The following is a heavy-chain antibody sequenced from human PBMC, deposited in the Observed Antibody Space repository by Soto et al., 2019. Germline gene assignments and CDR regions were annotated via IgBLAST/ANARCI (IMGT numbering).Heavy chain of an antibody. J-gene: IGHJ4*02. CDR3: AREFLLVAATGGFDY. D-gene: IGHD2-15*01. V-gene: IGHV3-33*01. Sequence: PGGSLRLSCAASGFTFSSYGMHWVRQAPGKGLEWVAVIRYDGSNKYYADSVKGRFTISRDNSKNTLYLQMNSLRAEDTAVYYCAREFLLVAATGGFDYWGQGTLVTVSS. CDR2: IRYDGSNK. CDR1: GFTFSSYG.